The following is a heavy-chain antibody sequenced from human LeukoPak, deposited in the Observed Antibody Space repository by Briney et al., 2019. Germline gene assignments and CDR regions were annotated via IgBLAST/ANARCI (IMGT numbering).Heavy chain of an antibody. V-gene: IGHV4-39*01. CDR1: VGSISSSSYY. CDR2: IYYSGST. Sequence: SETLSLTCTVSVGSISSSSYYSGWIRHPPGKGLEWIGSIYYSGSTYYNPSLKSRVTISVDTSKNQFSLKLSSVTAADTAVYYCARPTSSSGAFDIWGQGTMVTVSS. J-gene: IGHJ3*02. CDR3: ARPTSSSGAFDI. D-gene: IGHD6-6*01.